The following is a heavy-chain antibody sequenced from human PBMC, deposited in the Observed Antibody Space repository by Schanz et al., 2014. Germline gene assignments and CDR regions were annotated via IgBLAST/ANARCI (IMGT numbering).Heavy chain of an antibody. CDR2: IKQDGSDK. Sequence: AQLVESGGGVVQPGGSLRLSCAASGFTFRSYWMNWVRQAPGKGLEWVANIKQDGSDKHYVDSVKGRFTISRDNAKNSLYLQMNSLRAEDTAVYYCARDDSPSTKPFDSWGQGTLVSVSS. CDR3: ARDDSPSTKPFDS. D-gene: IGHD2-21*01. J-gene: IGHJ4*02. CDR1: GFTFRSYW. V-gene: IGHV3-7*01.